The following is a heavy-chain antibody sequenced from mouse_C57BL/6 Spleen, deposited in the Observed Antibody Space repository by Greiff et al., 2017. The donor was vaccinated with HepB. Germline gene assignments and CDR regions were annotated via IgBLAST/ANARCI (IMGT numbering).Heavy chain of an antibody. D-gene: IGHD1-1*01. J-gene: IGHJ1*03. CDR1: GYAFSSSW. CDR3: ARNYGSSHWYFDV. Sequence: QVQLQQSGPELVKPGASVKISCKASGYAFSSSWMNWVKQRPGKGLEWIGRIYPGDGDTTYNGKFKGEATLTADKSSITAYMQLSNLTSEDSAVYFCARNYGSSHWYFDVWGTGTTVTVSS. CDR2: IYPGDGDT. V-gene: IGHV1-82*01.